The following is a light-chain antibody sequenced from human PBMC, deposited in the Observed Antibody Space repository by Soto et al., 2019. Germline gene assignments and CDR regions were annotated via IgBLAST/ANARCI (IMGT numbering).Light chain of an antibody. CDR1: QDIRTY. J-gene: IGKJ2*01. CDR2: AAS. CDR3: QQGTALMYT. Sequence: DIQVTQSPSYLSASVGDRVTITCRASQDIRTYLAWYQQKPGKAPKLLIFAASTLQSGVPPRFIGSGSGTDFTLTISNLQPEDFATYYCQQGTALMYTFGQGTKLEIK. V-gene: IGKV1D-12*01.